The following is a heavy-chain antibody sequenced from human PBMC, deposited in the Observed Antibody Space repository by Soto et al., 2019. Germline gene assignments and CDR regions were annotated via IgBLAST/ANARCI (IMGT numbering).Heavy chain of an antibody. CDR2: ISAYNGNT. CDR1: GYTFTSYG. CDR3: ARDRTTGTFLLPSKYYFDY. J-gene: IGHJ4*02. Sequence: ASVKVSCKASGYTFTSYGISWVRQAPGQGLEWMGWISAYNGNTNYAQKLQGRVTMTTDTSTSTAYMELRSLRSDDTAVYYCARDRTTGTFLLPSKYYFDYWGQGTLVTVSS. D-gene: IGHD1-1*01. V-gene: IGHV1-18*01.